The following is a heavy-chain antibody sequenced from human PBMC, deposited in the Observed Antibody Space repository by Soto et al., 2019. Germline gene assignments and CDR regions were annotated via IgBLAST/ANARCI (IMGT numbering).Heavy chain of an antibody. D-gene: IGHD5-12*01. Sequence: GGSLRLSCAASGFTFSSYWMSWVRQAPGKGLEWVANIKQDGSEKYYVDSVKGRFTISRDNAKNSLYLQMNSLRAEDTAVYYCARKGYSGYDSHYYYYMDVWGKGTTVTVSS. V-gene: IGHV3-7*01. CDR1: GFTFSSYW. J-gene: IGHJ6*03. CDR3: ARKGYSGYDSHYYYYMDV. CDR2: IKQDGSEK.